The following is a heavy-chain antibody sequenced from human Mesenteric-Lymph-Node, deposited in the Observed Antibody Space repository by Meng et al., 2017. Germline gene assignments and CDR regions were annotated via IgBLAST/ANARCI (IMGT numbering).Heavy chain of an antibody. CDR1: GFTFSSYG. J-gene: IGHJ6*02. CDR2: IWYDGSNK. D-gene: IGHD1-26*01. Sequence: GESLKISCAASGFTFSSYGMHWVRQAPGKGLEWVAVIWYDGSNKYYADSVKGRFTISRDNSKNTLYLQMNSLRAEDTAVYYCARASKPIVGATPGPYYYYGMDVWGQGTTVTVSS. CDR3: ARASKPIVGATPGPYYYYGMDV. V-gene: IGHV3-33*01.